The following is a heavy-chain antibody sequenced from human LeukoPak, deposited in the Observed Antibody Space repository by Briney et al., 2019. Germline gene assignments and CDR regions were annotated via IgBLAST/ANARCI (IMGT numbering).Heavy chain of an antibody. V-gene: IGHV4-34*01. Sequence: SETLSLTCAVYGGSFGGFYWTWIRQPPGKGLECIGEINHSGSTNYSPSLKSRVSISVDTSKNQFSLKLSSVTAADTAVYYCASGAGGWYYFDYWGQGTLVTVSS. CDR2: INHSGST. J-gene: IGHJ4*02. D-gene: IGHD6-19*01. CDR1: GGSFGGFY. CDR3: ASGAGGWYYFDY.